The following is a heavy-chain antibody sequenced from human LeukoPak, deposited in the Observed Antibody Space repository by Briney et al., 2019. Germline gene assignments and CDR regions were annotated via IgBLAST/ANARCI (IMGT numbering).Heavy chain of an antibody. V-gene: IGHV3-74*01. Sequence: GGSLRLSCGASGFTFITYWMHWVRQAPGKGLVWVSHIDSDGSSATYGDSAKGRFTISRDNSKNMVYLQMNSLRADDTAIYYCARGTAATSGIDFWGQGALVTVSS. CDR1: GFTFITYW. CDR3: ARGTAATSGIDF. CDR2: IDSDGSSA. D-gene: IGHD1-26*01. J-gene: IGHJ4*02.